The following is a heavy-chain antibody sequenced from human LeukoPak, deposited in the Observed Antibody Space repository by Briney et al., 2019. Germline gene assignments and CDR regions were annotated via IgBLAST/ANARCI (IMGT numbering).Heavy chain of an antibody. CDR3: AKGYDFWSGYYSAAEYFQH. CDR2: INPNSGGT. Sequence: ASVKVSCKASGYTFTDYYMYWVRQAPGQGLEWMGWINPNSGGTNYAQKFQGRVTMTRDTSISTAYMGLSRLRYDDTAVYYCAKGYDFWSGYYSAAEYFQHWGKGTLVTVSS. J-gene: IGHJ1*01. D-gene: IGHD3-3*01. V-gene: IGHV1-2*02. CDR1: GYTFTDYY.